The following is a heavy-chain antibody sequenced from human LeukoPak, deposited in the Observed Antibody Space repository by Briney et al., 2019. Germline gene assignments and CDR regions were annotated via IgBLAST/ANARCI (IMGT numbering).Heavy chain of an antibody. Sequence: SETLSPTCTVSGGSISSYYWSWIRQPPGKGLEWIGYIYYSGSTNYNPSLKSRVTISVDTSKNQFSLKLSSVTAADTAVYYCARGGPTVTYFDYWGQGTLVTVSS. CDR1: GGSISSYY. J-gene: IGHJ4*02. V-gene: IGHV4-59*13. CDR3: ARGGPTVTYFDY. D-gene: IGHD4-17*01. CDR2: IYYSGST.